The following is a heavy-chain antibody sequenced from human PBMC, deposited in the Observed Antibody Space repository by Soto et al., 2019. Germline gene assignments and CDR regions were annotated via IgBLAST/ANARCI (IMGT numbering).Heavy chain of an antibody. CDR3: ARHTPAISISDH. J-gene: IGHJ4*02. Sequence: QLQLQESGPGLVNPSETLSLTCTFSGVSINSSSYYWGWIRQPPGKGLEWIGSIYYSGSTYYNPSLKSRVTISVDTSKNQFSLKLSSVTAADTAVYYCARHTPAISISDHWGQGTLVTVSS. CDR1: GVSINSSSYY. V-gene: IGHV4-39*01. CDR2: IYYSGST. D-gene: IGHD2-15*01.